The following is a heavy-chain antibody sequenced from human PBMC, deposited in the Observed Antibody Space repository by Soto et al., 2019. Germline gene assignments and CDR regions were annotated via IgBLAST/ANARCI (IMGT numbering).Heavy chain of an antibody. J-gene: IGHJ4*02. CDR3: ARGRYLDF. D-gene: IGHD1-26*01. CDR2: ISAYNGYT. Sequence: QVQLVQSGAEVKKPGASVKVSCRASGYTFSSYGISWVRQAPGQGLEWVGWISAYNGYTNDVQKFQGRVTMTKDTSSNTAYMELRSLRSDDTSMYYCARGRYLDFWGQGTLVTVSS. V-gene: IGHV1-18*01. CDR1: GYTFSSYG.